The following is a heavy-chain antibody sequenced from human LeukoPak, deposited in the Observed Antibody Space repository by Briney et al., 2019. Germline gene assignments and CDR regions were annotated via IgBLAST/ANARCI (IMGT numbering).Heavy chain of an antibody. CDR2: ISGSGGST. D-gene: IGHD6-19*01. Sequence: GGSLRLSCAASGFTFSSYAMSWVRQAPGKGLEWVLAISGSGGSTYYADSVKGRFTISRDNSKNTLYLQMNSLRAEDTAVYYCAKDVGIAVAGSLRVDDAFDIWGQGTMVTVSS. CDR3: AKDVGIAVAGSLRVDDAFDI. CDR1: GFTFSSYA. J-gene: IGHJ3*02. V-gene: IGHV3-23*01.